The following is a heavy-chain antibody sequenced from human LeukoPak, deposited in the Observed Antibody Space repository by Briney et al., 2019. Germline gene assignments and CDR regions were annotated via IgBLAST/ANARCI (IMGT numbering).Heavy chain of an antibody. Sequence: GGTLRLSCAASGFTFRNHGMNWVRQAPGKGLEWVSSISSSSSYIYYADSVKGRFTISRDNAKNSLYLQMNSLRAEDTAVYYCARDVGYYDSSGYYYWGQGTLVTVSS. J-gene: IGHJ4*02. CDR2: ISSSSSYI. V-gene: IGHV3-21*01. CDR1: GFTFRNHG. CDR3: ARDVGYYDSSGYYY. D-gene: IGHD3-22*01.